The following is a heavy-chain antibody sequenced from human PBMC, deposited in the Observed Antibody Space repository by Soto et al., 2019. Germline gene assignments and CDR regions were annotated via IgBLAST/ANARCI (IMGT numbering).Heavy chain of an antibody. CDR3: ARGGYYNWNRYFDY. V-gene: IGHV4-59*01. J-gene: IGHJ4*02. Sequence: SETLSLTCTVSGGSISSYYWSWIRQPPGKGLEWIGDIYYSGSTNYNPSLKSRVTISVDTSRNQFSLKLSSVTAADTAVYYCARGGYYNWNRYFDYWGQGTLVTVSS. CDR1: GGSISSYY. D-gene: IGHD1-20*01. CDR2: IYYSGST.